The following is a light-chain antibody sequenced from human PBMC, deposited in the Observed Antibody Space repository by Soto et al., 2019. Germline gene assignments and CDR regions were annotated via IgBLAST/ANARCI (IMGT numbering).Light chain of an antibody. CDR3: QQYNSYPYT. J-gene: IGKJ2*01. CDR2: KAS. V-gene: IGKV1-5*03. Sequence: DIQMTQSPSTLSASVGDRVTITCRASQSISSWLAWYQQRPGRAPKLLIYKASTLESGVPSRFSGSGSGAEFTLTISSLQPDDFTTYYCQQYNSYPYTFGQGTKLEIK. CDR1: QSISSW.